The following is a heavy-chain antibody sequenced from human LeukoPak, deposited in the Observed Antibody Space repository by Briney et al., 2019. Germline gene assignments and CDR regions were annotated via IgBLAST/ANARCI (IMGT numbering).Heavy chain of an antibody. CDR3: ARDREYGITGTTFPLYYFDY. J-gene: IGHJ4*02. V-gene: IGHV3-21*01. CDR1: GFTFDDYA. CDR2: ISSSSSYI. Sequence: GGSLRLSCAASGFTFDDYAIHWVRQAPGKGLEWVSSISSSSSYIYYADSVKGRFTISRDNAKNSLYLQMNSLRAEDTAVYYCARDREYGITGTTFPLYYFDYWGQGTLVTVSS. D-gene: IGHD1-7*01.